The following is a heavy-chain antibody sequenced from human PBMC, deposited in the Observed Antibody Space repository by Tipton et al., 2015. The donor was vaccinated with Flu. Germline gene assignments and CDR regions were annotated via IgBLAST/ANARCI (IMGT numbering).Heavy chain of an antibody. CDR3: ARVWRGSAFLFSYYSYGMDV. J-gene: IGHJ6*02. CDR1: GGSISSYY. Sequence: TLSLTCTVSGGSISSYYWSWIRQPPGKGLEWIGYIYYSGSTNYNPSLKSRVTISVDTSKNQFSLKLSSVTAADTAVYYCARVWRGSAFLFSYYSYGMDVWGQGTTVTVSS. CDR2: IYYSGST. V-gene: IGHV4-59*01. D-gene: IGHD3-3*01.